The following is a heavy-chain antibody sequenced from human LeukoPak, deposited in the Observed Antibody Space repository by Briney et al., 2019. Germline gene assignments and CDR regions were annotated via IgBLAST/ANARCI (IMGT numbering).Heavy chain of an antibody. CDR3: ARDQFRDYFRGADY. CDR1: GFTFRSHA. Sequence: PGGSLRLSCAASGFTFRSHAMSWVRRAPGRGLEWVSAIRGDGATMFYADSVKGRITVSRDNSKNTLYLQFNSLRVGDTAVYYCARDQFRDYFRGADYWGQGTLVTVSS. CDR2: IRGDGATM. J-gene: IGHJ4*02. D-gene: IGHD3-16*01. V-gene: IGHV3-23*01.